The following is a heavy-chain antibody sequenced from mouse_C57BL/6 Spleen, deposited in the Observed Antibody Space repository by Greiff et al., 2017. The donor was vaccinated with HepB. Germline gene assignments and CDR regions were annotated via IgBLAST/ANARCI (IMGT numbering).Heavy chain of an antibody. D-gene: IGHD1-1*01. CDR1: GYTFTSYW. CDR2: IYPSDSYT. Sequence: QVQLQQSGAELVMPGASVKLSCKASGYTFTSYWMHWVKQRPGQGLEWIGEIYPSDSYTNYNQNFKGKSTLTVDKSASTAYMQLSSLTSEDSAVYYCARGITTVVDWYFDVWGTGTTVTVSS. J-gene: IGHJ1*03. CDR3: ARGITTVVDWYFDV. V-gene: IGHV1-69*01.